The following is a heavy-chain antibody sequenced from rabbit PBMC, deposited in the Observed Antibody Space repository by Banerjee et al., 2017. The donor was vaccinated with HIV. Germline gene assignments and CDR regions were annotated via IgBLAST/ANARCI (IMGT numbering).Heavy chain of an antibody. J-gene: IGHJ4*01. CDR2: IYTGSSGST. CDR1: GFDFSSSYY. CDR3: ARDLAGAIGWNFNL. V-gene: IGHV1S45*01. D-gene: IGHD4-1*01. Sequence: QEQLVESGGGLVQPEGSLTLTCKASGFDFSSSYYMCWVRQAPGKGLEWIACIYTGSSGSTYYASWAKGRFTISKTSSTTVTLQMTSLTAADTATYFCARDLAGAIGWNFNLWGPGTLVTVS.